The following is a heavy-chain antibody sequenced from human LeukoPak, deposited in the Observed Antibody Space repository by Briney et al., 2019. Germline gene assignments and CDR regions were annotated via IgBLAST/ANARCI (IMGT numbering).Heavy chain of an antibody. CDR1: GGSISSNTHY. J-gene: IGHJ3*02. CDR2: VHYTGST. D-gene: IGHD3-22*01. Sequence: SETLSLTCNVSGGSISSNTHYWGWIRQPPGQGLEWIASVHYTGSTYYNPSLKSRITIAVDTSKNQFSVRMTSVTAADTAVYFCARGPYSYDSSGAFDIWGQGTMVTVSS. CDR3: ARGPYSYDSSGAFDI. V-gene: IGHV4-39*07.